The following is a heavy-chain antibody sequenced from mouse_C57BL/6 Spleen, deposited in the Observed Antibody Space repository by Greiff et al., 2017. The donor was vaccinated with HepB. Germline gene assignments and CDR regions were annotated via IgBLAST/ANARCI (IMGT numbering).Heavy chain of an antibody. D-gene: IGHD1-1*01. CDR2: IDPSDSYT. CDR1: GYTFTSYW. CDR3: ARTPVVAEGFAY. J-gene: IGHJ3*01. Sequence: QVQLQQPGAELVKPGASVKLSCKASGYTFTSYWMQWVKQRPGQGLEWIGEIDPSDSYTNYNQKFKGKATLTVDTSSSTAYMQLSSLTSEDSAVYYCARTPVVAEGFAYWGQVTLVTVSA. V-gene: IGHV1-50*01.